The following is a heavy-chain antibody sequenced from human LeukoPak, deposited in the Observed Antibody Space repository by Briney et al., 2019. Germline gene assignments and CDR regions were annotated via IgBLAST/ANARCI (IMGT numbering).Heavy chain of an antibody. J-gene: IGHJ4*02. CDR2: IWYDGSNT. Sequence: GGSLRLSCAASGFTFHNYGMHWVRQAPGKGLEWVALIWYDGSNTYYADSVKGRFTISRENSNNTLYLQMNRLRAEDTAVYYCARYQQRFCSGGTCYLGFEYWGQGILVTVSS. D-gene: IGHD2-15*01. CDR1: GFTFHNYG. V-gene: IGHV3-33*01. CDR3: ARYQQRFCSGGTCYLGFEY.